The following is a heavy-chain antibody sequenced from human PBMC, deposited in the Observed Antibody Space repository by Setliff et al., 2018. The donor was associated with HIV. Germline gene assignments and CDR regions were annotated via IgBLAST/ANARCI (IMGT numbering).Heavy chain of an antibody. V-gene: IGHV1-3*01. D-gene: IGHD3-9*01. CDR2: INAGNGNT. CDR1: GYTFASYA. J-gene: IGHJ4*02. Sequence: ASVKVSCKASGYTFASYAMHWVRQAPGQRLEWMGWINAGNGNTKYSQKFQGRVTITRDTSTSTAYMELRSLRSDDTAVYYCARDLDLQFDWLLLGIRYWGQGTLVTVSS. CDR3: ARDLDLQFDWLLLGIRY.